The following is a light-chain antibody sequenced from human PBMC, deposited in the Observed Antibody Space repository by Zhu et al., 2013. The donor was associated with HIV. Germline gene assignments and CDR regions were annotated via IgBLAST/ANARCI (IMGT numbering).Light chain of an antibody. V-gene: IGKV3-15*01. CDR3: QQYNNWPCS. J-gene: IGKJ2*04. CDR1: QSVFTN. Sequence: EIVLTQSPATLSVSPGERATLSCRASQSVFTNLAWYQQKPGQAPRLLIYGASTRATGIPARFSGSGSGTEFTLTISILQPEDFAVYYCQQYNNWPCSFGQGTKVEIK. CDR2: GAS.